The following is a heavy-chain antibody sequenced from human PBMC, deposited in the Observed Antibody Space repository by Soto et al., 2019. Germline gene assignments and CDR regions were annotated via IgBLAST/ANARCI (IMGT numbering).Heavy chain of an antibody. V-gene: IGHV2-5*02. CDR2: IYWDDDK. Sequence: QITLRESGPTRVKPTQTLTLTCTFSGFSLTTRPVGVAWIRQPPGKALEWLAVIYWDDDKRYSPSLKSRLTIAKDPSKNQMVLRRAYMYPVDTATYFGAHRGDMNGNWDQGYLDHWGHGTLVTVSS. D-gene: IGHD2-8*01. CDR1: GFSLTTRPVG. J-gene: IGHJ4*01. CDR3: AHRGDMNGNWDQGYLDH.